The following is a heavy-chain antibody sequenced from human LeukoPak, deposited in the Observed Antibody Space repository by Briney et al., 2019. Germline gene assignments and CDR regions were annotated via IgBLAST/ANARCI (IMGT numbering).Heavy chain of an antibody. D-gene: IGHD1-7*01. Sequence: TSETLSLTCTVSGGSISSYYWSWIRQPPGKGLEWIGYIYYSGSTNYNPSLKSRVTISVDTSKNQFSLKLSSVTAADTAVYYCARHARYNWNYDYWGQGTLVTVSS. CDR3: ARHARYNWNYDY. CDR2: IYYSGST. V-gene: IGHV4-59*08. CDR1: GGSISSYY. J-gene: IGHJ4*02.